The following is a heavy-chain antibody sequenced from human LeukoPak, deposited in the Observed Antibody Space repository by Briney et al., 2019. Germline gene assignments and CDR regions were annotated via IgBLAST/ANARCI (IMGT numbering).Heavy chain of an antibody. V-gene: IGHV3-30*01. CDR2: LSFDGTNK. D-gene: IGHD6-6*01. CDR1: GFTLSTYA. CDR3: ARGAYAWTGNTEARLIDYMDV. J-gene: IGHJ6*03. Sequence: GGSLRLYCEASGFTLSTYAMHWVRQGPGMGRVGVTVLSFDGTNKYRADSGKGRFTVSRDISKNNMDLKMKSLLTKDRAVYYGARGAYAWTGNTEARLIDYMDVWGKETTLTVSS.